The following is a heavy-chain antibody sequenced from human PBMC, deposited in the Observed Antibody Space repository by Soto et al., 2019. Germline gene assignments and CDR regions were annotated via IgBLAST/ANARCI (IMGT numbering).Heavy chain of an antibody. D-gene: IGHD6-19*01. Sequence: SETLSLTCTVSGGSISSSSYYWGWIRQPPGKGLEWIGEINHSGSTNYNPSLKSRVTISVDTSKNQFSLKLSSVTAADTAVYYCARAGKGSPEWAVAAPGGFDPWGQGTLVTVSS. CDR1: GGSISSSSYY. J-gene: IGHJ5*02. CDR3: ARAGKGSPEWAVAAPGGFDP. V-gene: IGHV4-39*07. CDR2: INHSGST.